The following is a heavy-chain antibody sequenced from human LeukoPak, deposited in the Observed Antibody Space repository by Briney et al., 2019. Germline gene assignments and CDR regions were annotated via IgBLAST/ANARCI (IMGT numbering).Heavy chain of an antibody. CDR3: ARAKYYGSGTDWFDP. CDR1: GHSISSGYY. CDR2: IYHSGST. D-gene: IGHD3-10*01. J-gene: IGHJ5*02. V-gene: IGHV4-38-2*02. Sequence: SETLSLTCTVSGHSISSGYYWGWIRQPPGKGLEWIGSIYHSGSTYYNPSLKSRVTISVDTSKNQFSMKMSSVTAADTAVYYCARAKYYGSGTDWFDPWGQGTLVTVSS.